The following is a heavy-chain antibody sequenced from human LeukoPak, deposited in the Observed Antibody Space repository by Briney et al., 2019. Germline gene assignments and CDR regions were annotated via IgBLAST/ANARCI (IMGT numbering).Heavy chain of an antibody. CDR2: INHSGST. CDR3: ARRAAAGHWFDP. Sequence: PSETLSLTCAVYGGSFSGYYWSWIRQPPGKGLEWIGEINHSGSTNYNPSLKSRVTISVDTSKNQFSLKLSSVTAADTAVYYCARRAAAGHWFDPWGQGTLVTVSS. J-gene: IGHJ5*02. D-gene: IGHD6-13*01. V-gene: IGHV4-34*01. CDR1: GGSFSGYY.